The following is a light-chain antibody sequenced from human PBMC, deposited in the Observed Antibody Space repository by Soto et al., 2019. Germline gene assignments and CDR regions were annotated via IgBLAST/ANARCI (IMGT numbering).Light chain of an antibody. CDR1: HSVNHNY. CDR2: GTS. J-gene: IGKJ5*01. V-gene: IGKV3-20*01. CDR3: QQYGSSAIT. Sequence: EIVWTQSPGTLSLSPGEIATLSCRASHSVNHNYLAWYQQKPGQAPRLLIYGTSSGATGIPDRFSGSGSGTDFTLTISRLEPEDFAVYYCQQYGSSAITIGQGTRLEIK.